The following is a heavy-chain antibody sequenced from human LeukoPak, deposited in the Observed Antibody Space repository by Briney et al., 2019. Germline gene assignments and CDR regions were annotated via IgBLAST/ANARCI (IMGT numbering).Heavy chain of an antibody. CDR3: ARDGKWGTYYYYGMDV. CDR2: IYSGGST. D-gene: IGHD1-26*01. CDR1: GFTVSSNY. V-gene: IGHV3-66*01. Sequence: PGGSLRLSCAAFGFTVSSNYMSWVRQAPGKGLEWVSVIYSGGSTYYADSVKGRFTITRDNSKNTLYLQMNSLRAEDTAVYYCARDGKWGTYYYYGMDVWGQGTTVTVSS. J-gene: IGHJ6*02.